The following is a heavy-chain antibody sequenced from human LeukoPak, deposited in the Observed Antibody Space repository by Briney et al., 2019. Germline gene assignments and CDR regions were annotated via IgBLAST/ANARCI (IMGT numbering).Heavy chain of an antibody. Sequence: PGGSLRLSCAASGFTFSSFSMNWVRQAPGKGLEWVSSISSSSSHIYYADSVKGRFTISRDNARKSLFLQMNSLRAEDTAIYYCTLGGPIVVLPVAFDYWGLGTMVTVSS. CDR1: GFTFSSFS. V-gene: IGHV3-21*01. J-gene: IGHJ4*02. CDR2: ISSSSSHI. CDR3: TLGGPIVVLPVAFDY. D-gene: IGHD2-2*01.